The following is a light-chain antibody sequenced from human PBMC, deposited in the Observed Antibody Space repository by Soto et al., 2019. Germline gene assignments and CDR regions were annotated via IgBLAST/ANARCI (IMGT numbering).Light chain of an antibody. CDR1: SSNIGSNY. CDR3: ATWDDILSGWV. CDR2: RNT. J-gene: IGLJ3*02. V-gene: IGLV1-47*01. Sequence: QSVLTQPPSASGTPGQRVTISCSGSSSNIGSNYVYWYQQLPGTAPKLLIYRNTQRPSGVPDRFSGSKSGTSASLAISGLRSEDEADYYCATWDDILSGWVFGGGTKVTVL.